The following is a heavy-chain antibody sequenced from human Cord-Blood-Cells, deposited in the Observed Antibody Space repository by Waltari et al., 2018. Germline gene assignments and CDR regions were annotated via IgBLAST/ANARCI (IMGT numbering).Heavy chain of an antibody. CDR1: DYTFTSYG. CDR3: ARYGSGYCGGDCYRYNWFDP. D-gene: IGHD2-21*01. J-gene: IGHJ5*02. Sequence: VQLVQSGVEVKKPGASVKVSCKASDYTFTSYGISWVRQAPGHGLEWMGWNSAYNGNTNDAQKLQGRVTMNTDTSTSTAYMELRSLRSDDTAVYYCARYGSGYCGGDCYRYNWFDPWGQGTLVTVSS. CDR2: NSAYNGNT. V-gene: IGHV1-18*04.